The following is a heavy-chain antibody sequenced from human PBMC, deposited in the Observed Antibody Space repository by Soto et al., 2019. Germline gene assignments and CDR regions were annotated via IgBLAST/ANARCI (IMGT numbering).Heavy chain of an antibody. CDR2: IYYSGST. CDR1: GGSISSSSYY. CDR3: ARHIGDYYDSSGYLIVDY. Sequence: SETLSLTCTVSGGSISSSSYYWGWIRQPPGKGLEWIGSIYYSGSTYYNTSLKNRVTISVDTSKNQFSLKLSSVTAADTVVYYCARHIGDYYDSSGYLIVDYWGQGTLVT. D-gene: IGHD3-22*01. J-gene: IGHJ4*02. V-gene: IGHV4-39*01.